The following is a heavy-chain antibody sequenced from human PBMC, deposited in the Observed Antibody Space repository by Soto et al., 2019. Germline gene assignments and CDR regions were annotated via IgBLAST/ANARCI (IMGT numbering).Heavy chain of an antibody. J-gene: IGHJ5*02. Sequence: GGSLRLSCAASGFTFSSYAMSWVRQAPGKGLEWVSAISGSGGSTYYADSVKGRFTISRDNSKNTLYLQMNSLRAEDTAVYYCAKDLDIVVVPAAPPYNWFDPWGQGTLVTVSS. CDR2: ISGSGGST. CDR3: AKDLDIVVVPAAPPYNWFDP. D-gene: IGHD2-2*03. V-gene: IGHV3-23*01. CDR1: GFTFSSYA.